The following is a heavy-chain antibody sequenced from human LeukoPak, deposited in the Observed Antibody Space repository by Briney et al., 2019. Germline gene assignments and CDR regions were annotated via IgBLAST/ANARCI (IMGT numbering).Heavy chain of an antibody. CDR2: IYYSGST. D-gene: IGHD3-22*01. V-gene: IGHV4-39*07. CDR3: ARDTSGYYDLGDAFDI. Sequence: PSETLSLTCTVSGGSISSSSYYWGWIRQPPGKGLEWIGSIYYSGSTNYNPSLKSRVTISVDTSKNQFSLKLSSVTAADTAVYYCARDTSGYYDLGDAFDIWGQGTMVTVSS. CDR1: GGSISSSSYY. J-gene: IGHJ3*02.